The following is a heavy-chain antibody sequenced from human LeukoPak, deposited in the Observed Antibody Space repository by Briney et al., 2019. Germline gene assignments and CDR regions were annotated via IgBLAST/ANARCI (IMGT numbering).Heavy chain of an antibody. J-gene: IGHJ4*02. D-gene: IGHD3-9*01. Sequence: GASVKVSCKASGYTFTSYGISWVRQAPGQGLEWMGWINAGNGNTKYSQKFQGRVTITRDTSASTAYMELSSLRSEDTAVYYCARDLAPIRYFDWLSLDYWGQGTLVTVSS. CDR3: ARDLAPIRYFDWLSLDY. CDR1: GYTFTSYG. V-gene: IGHV1-3*01. CDR2: INAGNGNT.